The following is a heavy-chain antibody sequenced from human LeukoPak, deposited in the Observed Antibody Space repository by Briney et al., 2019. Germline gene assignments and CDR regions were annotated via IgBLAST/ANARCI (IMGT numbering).Heavy chain of an antibody. CDR3: ARGAVAALYYYYYYYMDV. CDR2: INPNSGGT. Sequence: ASVKVSCKASGYTFTGYYMHWVRQAPGQGLEWMGRINPNSGGTNYAQKFQGRVTMTRDTSISTAYMELNRLRSDDTAVYYCARGAVAALYYYYYYYMDVWGKGTTVTVSS. CDR1: GYTFTGYY. J-gene: IGHJ6*03. V-gene: IGHV1-2*06. D-gene: IGHD6-19*01.